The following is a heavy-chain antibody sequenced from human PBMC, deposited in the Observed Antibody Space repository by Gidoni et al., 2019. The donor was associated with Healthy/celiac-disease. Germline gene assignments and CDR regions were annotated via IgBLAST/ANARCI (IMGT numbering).Heavy chain of an antibody. V-gene: IGHV3-23*04. CDR3: AKDRAMIVVVIDV. Sequence: EVQLVESGGGLVQPGGSLRLPCAASGFTFSSYAMSWARPAPGKGLEWVAAISGSGGSTYYADSVKGRFTISRDNSKNTLYLQMNSLRAEDTAVYYCAKDRAMIVVVIDVWGQGTTVTVSS. D-gene: IGHD3-22*01. J-gene: IGHJ6*02. CDR2: ISGSGGST. CDR1: GFTFSSYA.